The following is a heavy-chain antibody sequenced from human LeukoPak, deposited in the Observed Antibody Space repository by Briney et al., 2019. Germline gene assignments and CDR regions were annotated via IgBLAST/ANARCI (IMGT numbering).Heavy chain of an antibody. J-gene: IGHJ4*02. Sequence: PSETLSLTCTVSGGSVSSGNYYWSWIRQPPGKGLEWIGYIYNSGGTNYNPSLKSRVTISVDTSKTQFSLKLSSVTAADTAVYYCARSYDSSGYYYDYWGQGTLVTVSS. CDR3: ARSYDSSGYYYDY. D-gene: IGHD3-22*01. V-gene: IGHV4-61*01. CDR2: IYNSGGT. CDR1: GGSVSSGNYY.